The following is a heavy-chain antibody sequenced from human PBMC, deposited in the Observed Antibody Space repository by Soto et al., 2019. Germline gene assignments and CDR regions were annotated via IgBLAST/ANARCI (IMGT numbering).Heavy chain of an antibody. J-gene: IGHJ4*02. CDR2: ISTYNGKT. D-gene: IGHD3-16*01. V-gene: IGHV1-18*01. Sequence: QVQLVQSGAEVKKPGASVKVSCKASGYTFTSYDISWVRQAPGQGLEWMGWISTYNGKTNYAQKLQGSVTRTTATSTSPASMELRSLRTDDTAVYYCARGMGQPLVYWGQGTLGTVSS. CDR1: GYTFTSYD. CDR3: ARGMGQPLVY.